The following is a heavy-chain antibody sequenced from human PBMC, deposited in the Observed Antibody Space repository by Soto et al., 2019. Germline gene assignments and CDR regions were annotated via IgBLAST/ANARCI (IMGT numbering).Heavy chain of an antibody. CDR2: IHHSGAT. V-gene: IGHV4-4*02. CDR1: GGSMSSPNW. Sequence: QVRLQESGPGLVKPSGTLSLTCLVSGGSMSSPNWWTWVRQAPVKGLEWIAEIHHSGATNCSPSLKSRAVISIDKSNNQFSLQLTSVTAADTAVYYCATGSPYYYGSGGMWDSWGRGALVTVSS. J-gene: IGHJ4*02. D-gene: IGHD3-10*01. CDR3: ATGSPYYYGSGGMWDS.